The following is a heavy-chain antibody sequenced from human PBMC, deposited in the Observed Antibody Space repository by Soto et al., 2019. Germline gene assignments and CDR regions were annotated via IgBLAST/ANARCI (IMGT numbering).Heavy chain of an antibody. J-gene: IGHJ4*02. CDR2: VYHSANT. Sequence: QLQLQESGSRLVKPSQTLSLTCAVSGGSVDSGTDSWSWIRQPPGKGLEWIGYVYHSANTYYNPSLQSGGSRSMDRSKNQFSLRLNSVTAAETAMYYCDRGGGFSPFDYWGQGTLVTVSS. D-gene: IGHD2-15*01. CDR3: DRGGGFSPFDY. CDR1: GGSVDSGTDS. V-gene: IGHV4-30-2*01.